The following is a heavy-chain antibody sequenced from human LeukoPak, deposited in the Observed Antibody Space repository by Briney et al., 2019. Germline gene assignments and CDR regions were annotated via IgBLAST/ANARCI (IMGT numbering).Heavy chain of an antibody. D-gene: IGHD6-19*01. CDR2: INPNSGVT. V-gene: IGHV1-2*02. Sequence: ASVKVSCKASGYTFTGYYMHWVRQAPGQGLEWMGWINPNSGVTNYAQKFQGRVTMTTDTSISTAYMELSRLTSADTAVYYCATARQSSGWYRIWRQGTLVTVSS. J-gene: IGHJ4*02. CDR3: ATARQSSGWYRI. CDR1: GYTFTGYY.